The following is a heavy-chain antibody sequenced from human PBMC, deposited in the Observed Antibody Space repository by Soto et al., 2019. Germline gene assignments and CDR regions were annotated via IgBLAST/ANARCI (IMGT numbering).Heavy chain of an antibody. V-gene: IGHV4-31*03. D-gene: IGHD1-1*01. CDR3: ARALQLSGVDY. Sequence: SETLSLTCTVSGGSISSGGYYWSWIRQHPGKGLEWIGYIYYSGSTYYNPSLKSRVTISVDTSKNQFSLKLSSVTAADTAVYYCARALQLSGVDYWGQGTLVTVSS. CDR1: GGSISSGGYY. CDR2: IYYSGST. J-gene: IGHJ4*02.